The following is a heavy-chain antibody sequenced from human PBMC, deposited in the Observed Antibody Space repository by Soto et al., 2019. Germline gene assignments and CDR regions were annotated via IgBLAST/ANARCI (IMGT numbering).Heavy chain of an antibody. CDR3: AMIEYSSGSDY. D-gene: IGHD6-19*01. J-gene: IGHJ4*02. Sequence: AASMKVSCKASGGTFSSYRITWVRQAPGQGLEWLGGIFPIFGTTNYAQRFEDRVTINADELTSTAYMELSSLRSEDTAVYYCAMIEYSSGSDYWGQGTLVTVSS. V-gene: IGHV1-69*13. CDR2: IFPIFGTT. CDR1: GGTFSSYR.